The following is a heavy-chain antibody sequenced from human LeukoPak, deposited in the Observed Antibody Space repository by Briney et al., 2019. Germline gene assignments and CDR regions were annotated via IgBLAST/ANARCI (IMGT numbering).Heavy chain of an antibody. J-gene: IGHJ6*03. CDR1: GFTFSSYG. Sequence: GGSLRLSCVASGFTFSSYGMHWVRQAPGKGLEWVAFIRYDGGNKYYADSVKGRFTISRDNSKNTLYLQMNSLRAEDTAVYYCAKATLDSGNYYNYMDVWGKGTTVTVSS. V-gene: IGHV3-30*02. D-gene: IGHD1-26*01. CDR2: IRYDGGNK. CDR3: AKATLDSGNYYNYMDV.